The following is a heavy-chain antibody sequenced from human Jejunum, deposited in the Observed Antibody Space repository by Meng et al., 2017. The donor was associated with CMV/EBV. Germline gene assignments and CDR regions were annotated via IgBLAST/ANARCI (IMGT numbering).Heavy chain of an antibody. CDR1: GFTFTNYW. CDR3: ARIYDYGGAHYGMDV. Sequence: GFTFTNYWMGWVRQAPGKGLEWVANINQDGGEKYYVASVMGRFTISRDNAKNSLYLQMNSLRAEDTSFYYCARIYDYGGAHYGMDVWGQGTTVTVSS. V-gene: IGHV3-7*01. J-gene: IGHJ6*02. CDR2: INQDGGEK. D-gene: IGHD4/OR15-4a*01.